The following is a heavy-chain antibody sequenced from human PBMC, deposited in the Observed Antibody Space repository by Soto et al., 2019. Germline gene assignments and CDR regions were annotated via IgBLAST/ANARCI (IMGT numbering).Heavy chain of an antibody. CDR3: AKAGAKTGDSYHSFES. J-gene: IGHJ3*02. CDR1: GFTFSSYA. D-gene: IGHD7-27*01. CDR2: ISGSGGST. V-gene: IGHV3-23*01. Sequence: GGSLRLSCAASGFTFSSYAMSWVRQAPGKGLEWVSAISGSGGSTYYADSVKGRFTISRDNSKNTLYLQMNSLRAEDTAVYYCAKAGAKTGDSYHSFESWGQGTMVTVSS.